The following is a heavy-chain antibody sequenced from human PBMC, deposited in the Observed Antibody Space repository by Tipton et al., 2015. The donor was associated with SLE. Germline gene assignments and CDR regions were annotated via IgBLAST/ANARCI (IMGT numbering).Heavy chain of an antibody. J-gene: IGHJ4*02. CDR1: GGSISSYY. Sequence: LSLTCTVSGGSISSYYWSWIRQPPGKGLEWVSAISGSGGSTYYADSVKGRFTISRDNSKNTLYLQMNSLRAEDTAVYYCARTGGDFWSGYIFDYWGQGTLVTVSS. CDR2: ISGSGGST. D-gene: IGHD3-3*01. V-gene: IGHV3-23*01. CDR3: ARTGGDFWSGYIFDY.